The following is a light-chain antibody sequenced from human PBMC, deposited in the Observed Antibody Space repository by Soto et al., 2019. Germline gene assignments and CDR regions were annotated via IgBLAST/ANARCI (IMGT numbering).Light chain of an antibody. CDR3: QQRYNWTPT. CDR1: QSVSSN. Sequence: EIVMTQSPATLSVSPGERATLSCRASQSVSSNLAWYQQKPGQAPRLIIYGAFNRATGIPARFSGSGSGADGTLTINSLEHEDFALYDGQQRYNWTPTFGQGTKVDIK. CDR2: GAF. V-gene: IGKV3-11*01. J-gene: IGKJ1*01.